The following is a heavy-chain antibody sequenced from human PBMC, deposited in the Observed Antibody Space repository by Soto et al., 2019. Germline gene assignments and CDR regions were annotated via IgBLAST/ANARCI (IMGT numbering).Heavy chain of an antibody. CDR2: ISAYNGNT. J-gene: IGHJ2*01. CDR1: GYTFTNYG. Sequence: QVQLVQSGSEVKKPGASVKVSCKASGYTFTNYGMIWVRQAPGQGLEWMGWISAYNGNTNHAQNFQGRVTMTTDTPTNTAYMELRSLRSDDTAVYYCARCYCSVGSCYSCWHFDLWGRGALVTVSS. V-gene: IGHV1-18*01. D-gene: IGHD2-15*01. CDR3: ARCYCSVGSCYSCWHFDL.